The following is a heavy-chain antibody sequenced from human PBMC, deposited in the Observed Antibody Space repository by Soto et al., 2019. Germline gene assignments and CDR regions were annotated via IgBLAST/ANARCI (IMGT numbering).Heavy chain of an antibody. V-gene: IGHV4-59*01. Sequence: KQSQTLSLTCTVSGGSISSYYWSWIRQPPGKGLEWIGYIYYSGSTNYNPSLKSRVTISVDTSKNQFSLKLSSVTAADTAVYYCARRGYYDSSGYYDYWGQGTLVTVSS. J-gene: IGHJ4*02. CDR3: ARRGYYDSSGYYDY. CDR2: IYYSGST. D-gene: IGHD3-22*01. CDR1: GGSISSYY.